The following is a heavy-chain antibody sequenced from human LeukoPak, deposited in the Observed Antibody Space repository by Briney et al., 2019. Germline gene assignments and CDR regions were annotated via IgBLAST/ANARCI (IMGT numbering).Heavy chain of an antibody. CDR2: IYYSGTT. Sequence: SETLSLTCTVSGGSISNYYWDWIRQPPGKGLEWIGYIYYSGTTNYNPSLKSRVSMSVDTSKNQFSLKLSSVTAADTAVYYCARDSGTTGGVKFDPWGQGTLVTVSS. D-gene: IGHD3-16*01. CDR1: GGSISNYY. V-gene: IGHV4-59*12. CDR3: ARDSGTTGGVKFDP. J-gene: IGHJ5*02.